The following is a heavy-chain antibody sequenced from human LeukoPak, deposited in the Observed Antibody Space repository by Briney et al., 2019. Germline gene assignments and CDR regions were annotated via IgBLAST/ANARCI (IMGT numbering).Heavy chain of an antibody. J-gene: IGHJ4*02. V-gene: IGHV3-15*07. Sequence: GGSLRLSCSASGLTVTNAWMNWVRQAPGEGLDWVGRIASKTDGGATEYAAPVKDRFSISRDDSKSMMYLQMNSLKTEDTAVYYCITPLPYSAQGGQGTLVTVSS. CDR2: IASKTDGGAT. CDR1: GLTVTNAW. D-gene: IGHD2-21*01. CDR3: ITPLPYSAQ.